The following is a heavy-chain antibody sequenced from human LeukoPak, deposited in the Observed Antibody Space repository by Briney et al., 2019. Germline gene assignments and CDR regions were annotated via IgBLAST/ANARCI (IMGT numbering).Heavy chain of an antibody. CDR1: GYTFTGYY. CDR2: INPNSGGT. D-gene: IGHD3-22*01. J-gene: IGHJ4*02. V-gene: IGHV1-2*02. Sequence: GASVKVSRKASGYTFTGYYMHWVRQAPGQGLEWMGWINPNSGGTNYAQKFQGRVTMTRDTSISTAYMELSRLRSDDTAVYYCARGGYYDSSGYYYGFDYWGQGTLVTVSS. CDR3: ARGGYYDSSGYYYGFDY.